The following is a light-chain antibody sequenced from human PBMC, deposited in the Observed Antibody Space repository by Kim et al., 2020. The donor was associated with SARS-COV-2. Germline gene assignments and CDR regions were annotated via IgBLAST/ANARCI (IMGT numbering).Light chain of an antibody. V-gene: IGLV1-44*01. CDR3: AAWDANLNGPV. CDR2: NNS. Sequence: VLTQPPSASGTPGQRVSVSCSGSSSNIGSNTVNWYQRLPGTAPRLLIQNNSQRPSGVSNRFSAYKSGTSASLAISGLQSEDEADYYCAAWDANLNGPVFGGGTQLTVL. CDR1: SSNIGSNT. J-gene: IGLJ3*02.